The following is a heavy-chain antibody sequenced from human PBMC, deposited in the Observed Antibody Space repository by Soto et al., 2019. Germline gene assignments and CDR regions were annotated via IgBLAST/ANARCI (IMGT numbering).Heavy chain of an antibody. Sequence: QVQLVESGGGVVQPGRSLRLSCAASGFTFSSYAMHWVRQAPGKGLEWVAVISYDGSNKYYADSVKGRFTISRDNSKNTLYLQMNSLRAEDTAVYYCASPEAEQQLVDTGSLDYWGQGTLVTVSS. D-gene: IGHD6-13*01. J-gene: IGHJ4*02. CDR1: GFTFSSYA. CDR2: ISYDGSNK. CDR3: ASPEAEQQLVDTGSLDY. V-gene: IGHV3-30-3*01.